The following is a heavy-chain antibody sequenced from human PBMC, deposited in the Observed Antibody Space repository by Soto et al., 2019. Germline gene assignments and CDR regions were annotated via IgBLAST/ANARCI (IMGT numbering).Heavy chain of an antibody. CDR3: ARGRERLWFN. CDR1: GGSISSGGYS. Sequence: PSETLSLTCAVSGGSISSGGYSWSWIRQPRGKGLEWIWYIYHSGSTYYNPSLKSRVTISVDRSKNQFSLKLSSVTAADTAVYYCARGRERLWFNWGQGTLVTVSS. J-gene: IGHJ4*02. D-gene: IGHD3-10*01. CDR2: IYHSGST. V-gene: IGHV4-30-2*01.